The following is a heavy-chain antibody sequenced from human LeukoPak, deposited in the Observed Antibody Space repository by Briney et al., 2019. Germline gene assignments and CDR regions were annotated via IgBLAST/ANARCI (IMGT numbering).Heavy chain of an antibody. CDR3: ARGDGIVDY. J-gene: IGHJ4*02. CDR1: GVSISSYY. V-gene: IGHV4-59*01. D-gene: IGHD1-14*01. Sequence: SETLSLTCTVSGVSISSYYWSWIRQPPGKGLEWIGYIYYTGSTTYNPSLKSRVTISVDTSKNQFSLKLSSVTAADTAVYYCARGDGIVDYWGQGTLVTVSS. CDR2: IYYTGST.